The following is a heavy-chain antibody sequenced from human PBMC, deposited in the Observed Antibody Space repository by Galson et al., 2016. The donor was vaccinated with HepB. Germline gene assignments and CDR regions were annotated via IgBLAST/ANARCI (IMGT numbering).Heavy chain of an antibody. J-gene: IGHJ6*02. CDR3: AKDHTGSTVGWSDGMDG. D-gene: IGHD1-7*01. V-gene: IGHV3-23*01. CDR1: GFSFSTYG. Sequence: SLRLSCAASGFSFSTYGMHWVRQAPGKGLEWISGITGTGGGTYYADSVKGRFTISRDTSKNTLFLQLSSLRVEDTAVYYCAKDHTGSTVGWSDGMDGWGQGTRVTVSS. CDR2: ITGTGGGT.